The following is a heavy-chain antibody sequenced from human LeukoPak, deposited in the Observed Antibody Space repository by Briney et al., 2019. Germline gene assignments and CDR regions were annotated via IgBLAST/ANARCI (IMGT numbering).Heavy chain of an antibody. Sequence: SVKVSCKASGGGFTFTSHAISWVRQAPGQGLEWMGGFIPIYGSATYAQKFQGRVTITSDESTRTVYVELSSLRPEDSAVHYCAGFFYDNSGAAFDIWGQGTMLTVSS. CDR2: FIPIYGSA. CDR1: GGGFTFTSHA. D-gene: IGHD3-22*01. CDR3: AGFFYDNSGAAFDI. V-gene: IGHV1-69*13. J-gene: IGHJ3*02.